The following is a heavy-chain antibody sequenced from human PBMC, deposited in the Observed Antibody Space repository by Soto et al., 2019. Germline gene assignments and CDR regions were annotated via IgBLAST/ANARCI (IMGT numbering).Heavy chain of an antibody. V-gene: IGHV3-15*07. CDR3: TTSFSVAGHYDY. Sequence: EVQLVESGGGLVEPGGYVRLSCAASGFTFSNAWLNWVRQAPGKGLEWVGRIRSKTGGGTTDYAAPVKGRFTISRDDSEKTLYLQMNSLKAEDTAVYYCTTSFSVAGHYDYWGQGTLVTVSS. CDR1: GFTFSNAW. J-gene: IGHJ4*02. CDR2: IRSKTGGGTT. D-gene: IGHD6-19*01.